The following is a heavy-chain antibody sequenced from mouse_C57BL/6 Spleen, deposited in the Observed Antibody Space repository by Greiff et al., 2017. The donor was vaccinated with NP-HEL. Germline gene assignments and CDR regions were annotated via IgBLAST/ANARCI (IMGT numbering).Heavy chain of an antibody. Sequence: QVQLKQPGAELVKPGASVKVSCKASGYTFTSYWMHWVKQRPGQGLEWIGRIHPSDSDTNYNQKFKGKATLTVDKSSSTAYMQLSSLTSEDSAVYYCAIFPMVTTNYYAMDYWGQGTSVTVSS. CDR1: GYTFTSYW. V-gene: IGHV1-74*01. CDR3: AIFPMVTTNYYAMDY. CDR2: IHPSDSDT. D-gene: IGHD2-2*01. J-gene: IGHJ4*01.